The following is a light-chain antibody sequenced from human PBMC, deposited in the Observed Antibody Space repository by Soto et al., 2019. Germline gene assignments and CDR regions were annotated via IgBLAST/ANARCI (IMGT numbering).Light chain of an antibody. J-gene: IGLJ2*01. CDR1: SSNIGSNY. V-gene: IGLV1-47*01. CDR3: AAWDDSLSGKV. CDR2: RNN. Sequence: QSVLTQPPSASGTPGQRVTISCSGSSSNIGSNYVYWYQQLPGTAPQLLIYRNNQRPSGVPDRFSGSKSGTSASLAISGLRYEDEADYYCAAWDDSLSGKVFGGGTKLTVL.